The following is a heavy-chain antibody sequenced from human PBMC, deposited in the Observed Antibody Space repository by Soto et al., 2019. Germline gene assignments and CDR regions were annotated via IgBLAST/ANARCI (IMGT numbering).Heavy chain of an antibody. D-gene: IGHD3-22*01. Sequence: SETLSLTCTVSGGSISSYYWSWIRQPPGKGLEWIGYIYYSGSTNYNPSLKSRVTISVDTSKNQFSLKLSSVTAADTAVYYCARRRYDSSGTALDVWGQGTTVTVS. CDR3: ARRRYDSSGTALDV. V-gene: IGHV4-59*13. J-gene: IGHJ6*02. CDR1: GGSISSYY. CDR2: IYYSGST.